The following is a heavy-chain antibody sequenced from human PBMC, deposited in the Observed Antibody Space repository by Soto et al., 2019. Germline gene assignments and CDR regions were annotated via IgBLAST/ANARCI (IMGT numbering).Heavy chain of an antibody. Sequence: EVQLVESGGGLVKPGGSLRLSCAASGFTFSNAWMSWVRQAPGKGLEWVGRIKSKTDGGTTDYAAPVKGRFTISRDDSKNTLYLKMNSLKTEDTAVYYCLGGYSGYDLDYWGQGTLVTVSS. CDR3: LGGYSGYDLDY. J-gene: IGHJ4*02. D-gene: IGHD5-12*01. CDR2: IKSKTDGGTT. CDR1: GFTFSNAW. V-gene: IGHV3-15*01.